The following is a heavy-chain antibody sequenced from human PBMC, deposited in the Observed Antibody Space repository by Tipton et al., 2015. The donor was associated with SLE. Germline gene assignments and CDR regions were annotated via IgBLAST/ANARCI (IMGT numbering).Heavy chain of an antibody. V-gene: IGHV4-59*01. CDR2: ASYSGRP. J-gene: IGHJ5*02. CDR3: AATVGYSSSWYARNWFDP. CDR1: GGSISSYY. D-gene: IGHD6-13*01. Sequence: TLSLTCTVSGGSISSYYWSWIRQPPGKGLEWIGDASYSGRPNSNPSLKSRVTVSVDTSQNQFSLRLRSVTAADSAVYYCAATVGYSSSWYARNWFDPWGQGTLVTVSS.